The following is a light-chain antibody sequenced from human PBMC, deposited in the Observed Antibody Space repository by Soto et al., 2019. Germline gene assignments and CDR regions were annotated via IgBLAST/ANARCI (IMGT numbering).Light chain of an antibody. Sequence: EIVMTQSPATLSVSPGERATLSCRASQSMSNNLAWYQQKPGQAPRLLIYGASTRYTGIPDRFSGSGSGTEFTLTIRSLQSEDFAIYYCQQYHNWPPFTFGQGTRLEIK. V-gene: IGKV3-15*01. CDR3: QQYHNWPPFT. CDR2: GAS. J-gene: IGKJ5*01. CDR1: QSMSNN.